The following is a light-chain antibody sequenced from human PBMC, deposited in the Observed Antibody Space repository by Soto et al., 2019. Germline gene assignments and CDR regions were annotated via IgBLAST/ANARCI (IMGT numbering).Light chain of an antibody. J-gene: IGKJ4*01. CDR1: QSVTTS. CDR2: DAF. V-gene: IGKV3-11*01. Sequence: EIVLTQSPATLSLSPGERATLSCRASQSVTTSLAWYQQKPGQAPRLLIYDAFNRATGIPARFSGSGSGTDFTLTISSLEPEDFAVYYCQQRYSWPLTFGGGTKVEIK. CDR3: QQRYSWPLT.